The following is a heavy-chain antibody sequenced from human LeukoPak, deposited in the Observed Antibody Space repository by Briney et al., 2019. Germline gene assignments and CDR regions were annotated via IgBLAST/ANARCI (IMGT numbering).Heavy chain of an antibody. CDR2: ISDSGDST. CDR3: TKWSGFGND. V-gene: IGHV3-23*01. CDR1: GFTFSSYS. Sequence: PGGSLRLSCAASGFTFSSYSMTWVRQTPGKGLEWVSGISDSGDSTYYADSMKGRFTISRDNSRNTLYLEMNSLRAEDTAVYYCTKWSGFGNDWGQGTLVTVSS. D-gene: IGHD3-10*01. J-gene: IGHJ4*02.